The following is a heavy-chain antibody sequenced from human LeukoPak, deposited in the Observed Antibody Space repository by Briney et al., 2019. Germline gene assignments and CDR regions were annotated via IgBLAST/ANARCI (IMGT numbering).Heavy chain of an antibody. CDR2: IYYSGST. D-gene: IGHD3/OR15-3a*01. CDR1: GGSISSYY. Sequence: SETLSLTCTVSGGSISSYYWSWIRQPPGKGLEWIGYIYYSGSTNYNPSLKSRVTISVDTSKNQFSLKLSSVTAADTAVYCCARPPGGPFGPGLAAFDIWGQGTMVTVSS. CDR3: ARPPGGPFGPGLAAFDI. J-gene: IGHJ3*02. V-gene: IGHV4-59*01.